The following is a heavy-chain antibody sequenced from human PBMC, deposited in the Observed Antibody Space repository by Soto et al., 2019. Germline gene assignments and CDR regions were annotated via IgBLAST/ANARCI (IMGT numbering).Heavy chain of an antibody. CDR1: GGTFSSYA. V-gene: IGHV1-69*13. CDR3: ERDSLTVFKAFDY. J-gene: IGHJ4*02. Sequence: SVKVSCKASGGTFSSYAISWVCQAPGQGLEWMGGIIPIFGTANYAQKFQGRVTITADESTSTAYMELSSLRSEDTAVYYCERDSLTVFKAFDYWGQGTLVTVSS. CDR2: IIPIFGTA. D-gene: IGHD4-17*01.